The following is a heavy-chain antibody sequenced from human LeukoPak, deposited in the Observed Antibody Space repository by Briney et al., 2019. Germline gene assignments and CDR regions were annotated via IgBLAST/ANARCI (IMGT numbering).Heavy chain of an antibody. D-gene: IGHD3-9*01. CDR3: ARDFYDRQGWFDP. V-gene: IGHV1-2*02. CDR2: INPNSGGT. CDR1: GYTFTGYY. Sequence: ASVKVSCKASGYTFTGYYMHWVRQAPGQGLEWMGWINPNSGGTNYAQKFQGRVTMTRDTSISTAYMELSRLRSDDTAVYYCARDFYDRQGWFDPWGQGTLVTVSP. J-gene: IGHJ5*02.